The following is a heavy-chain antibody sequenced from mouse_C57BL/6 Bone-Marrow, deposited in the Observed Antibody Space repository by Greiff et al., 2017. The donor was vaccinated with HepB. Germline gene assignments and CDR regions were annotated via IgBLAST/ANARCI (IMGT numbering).Heavy chain of an antibody. CDR2: INPGSGGT. J-gene: IGHJ2*01. CDR3: ARLGAGYFDY. V-gene: IGHV1-54*01. CDR1: GYAFTNYL. Sequence: QVQLQQSGAELVRPGTSVKVSCKASGYAFTNYLIEWVKQRPGQGLEWIGVINPGSGGTNYNEKFKGKATLTADKSSSTAYMQLSSLTSEDSAVYFCARLGAGYFDYWGQGTTLTVSS. D-gene: IGHD3-3*01.